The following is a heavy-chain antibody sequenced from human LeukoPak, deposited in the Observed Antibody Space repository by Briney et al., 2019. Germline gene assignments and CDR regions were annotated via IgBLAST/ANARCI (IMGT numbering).Heavy chain of an antibody. V-gene: IGHV3-48*03. D-gene: IGHD2-15*01. J-gene: IGHJ4*02. CDR3: ARDGAPTLRRFDN. CDR1: GFTFSSYE. Sequence: GGSLRLSCAASGFTFSSYEMNWVRQAPGKGLEWVSYISSSGSPTYYADSVKGRFTISRDNAKNSLYLQMNSLRSEGTAVYYCARDGAPTLRRFDNWGQGTLVTVSS. CDR2: ISSSGSPT.